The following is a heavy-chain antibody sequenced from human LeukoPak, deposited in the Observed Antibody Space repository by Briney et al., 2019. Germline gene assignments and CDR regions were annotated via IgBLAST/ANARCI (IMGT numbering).Heavy chain of an antibody. V-gene: IGHV3-23*01. Sequence: GRSLRLSCAVSGFTFISYGMTWVRQAPGKGLEWVSAISGSGGSTFYADSVKGRLTISRDNSKNTVYLQMHSLRAEDTAVYYCAKSQGYFDYWGQGTLVTVSS. CDR3: AKSQGYFDY. CDR2: ISGSGGST. CDR1: GFTFISYG. J-gene: IGHJ4*02.